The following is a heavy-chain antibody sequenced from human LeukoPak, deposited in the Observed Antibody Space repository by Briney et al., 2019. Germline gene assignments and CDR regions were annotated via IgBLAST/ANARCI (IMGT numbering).Heavy chain of an antibody. CDR1: GVSFSGYY. CDR2: INHSGST. V-gene: IGHV4-34*01. Sequence: SETLSLTCAVYGVSFSGYYWSWIRQPPGKGLEWIGEINHSGSTNYNPSLKSRVTISVDTSKNQFSLKLSSVTAADTAVYYCARGKRYYYGSGYYFDYWGQGTLVTVS. D-gene: IGHD3-10*01. CDR3: ARGKRYYYGSGYYFDY. J-gene: IGHJ4*02.